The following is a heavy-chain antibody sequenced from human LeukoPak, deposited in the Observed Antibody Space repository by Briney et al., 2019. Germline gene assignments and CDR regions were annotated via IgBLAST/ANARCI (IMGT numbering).Heavy chain of an antibody. D-gene: IGHD2-15*01. CDR2: IYPGDSDT. Sequence: RGESLKISCKASGYSFTTYWIGWVRQIPGKGLEWMGVIYPGDSDTRYSPSFQGQVTISADKSITTAYLQWSSLKAADTAMYYCARRSGGPAGFDYWGRGTLVTVSS. J-gene: IGHJ4*02. V-gene: IGHV5-51*01. CDR3: ARRSGGPAGFDY. CDR1: GYSFTTYW.